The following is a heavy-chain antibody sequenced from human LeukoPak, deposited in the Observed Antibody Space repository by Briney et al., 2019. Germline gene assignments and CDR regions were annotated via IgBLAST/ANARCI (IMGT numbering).Heavy chain of an antibody. CDR2: INHSGST. CDR3: ARDPDY. CDR1: GGSFSGYY. V-gene: IGHV4-34*01. Sequence: SETLSLTCAVYGGSFSGYYWSWIRQPPGKGLEWIGEINHSGSTNYNPSLKSRVTISVDTSKNQFSLKLSSVTAADTAVYCCARDPDYWGQGTLVTVSS. J-gene: IGHJ4*02.